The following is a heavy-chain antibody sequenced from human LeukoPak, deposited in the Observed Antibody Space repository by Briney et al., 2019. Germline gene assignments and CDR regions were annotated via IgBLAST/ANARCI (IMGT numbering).Heavy chain of an antibody. CDR1: GGSISSSSYY. CDR3: ARHLDTAMDWECFQH. CDR2: IYYSGST. Sequence: SETLSLTCTVSGGSISSSSYYWGWIRQPPGKGLEWIGSIYYSGSTYYNPSLKSRVTISVDTSKNQFSLKLSSVTAADTAVYYCARHLDTAMDWECFQHWGQGTLVTVSS. V-gene: IGHV4-39*01. J-gene: IGHJ1*01. D-gene: IGHD5-18*01.